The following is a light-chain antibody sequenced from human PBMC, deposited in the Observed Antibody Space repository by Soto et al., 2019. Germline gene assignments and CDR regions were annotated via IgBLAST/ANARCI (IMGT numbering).Light chain of an antibody. CDR3: QQYNRYSSFT. J-gene: IGKJ2*01. CDR2: DAS. Sequence: DIQMTQSPSTLSASIGDRVTITCRASQSISGWLAWYQQKPGKAPKLLIYDASNLESGVPSRFSGSGSGTEFTPTISSLQPDDVATYYCQQYNRYSSFTFGQGTNVEIK. CDR1: QSISGW. V-gene: IGKV1-5*01.